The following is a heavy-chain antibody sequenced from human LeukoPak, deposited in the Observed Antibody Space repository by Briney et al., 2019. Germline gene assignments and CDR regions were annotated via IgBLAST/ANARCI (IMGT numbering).Heavy chain of an antibody. CDR3: ARGRRMRIAYDGFDI. CDR2: MNPIRGDT. D-gene: IGHD6-6*01. J-gene: IGHJ3*02. Sequence: GASVQVSCKACGYIFTSYDINWLRQATGQGLEGMGWMNPIRGDTGYAQKFECRDTRTRNTTISTAYMELSRLRSEETAVYYGARGRRMRIAYDGFDIWGQGTMVTVSS. CDR1: GYIFTSYD. V-gene: IGHV1-8*01.